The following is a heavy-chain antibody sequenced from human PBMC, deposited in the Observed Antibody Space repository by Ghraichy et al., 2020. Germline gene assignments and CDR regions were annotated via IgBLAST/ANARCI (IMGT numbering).Heavy chain of an antibody. Sequence: SQTLSLTCTVSGGSVSSGSYYWSWIRQPPGKGLEWIGYIYYSGSTNYNPSLKSRVTISVDTSKNQFSLKLSSVTAADTAVYYCAREGYGSGSYYTPWGQGTLVTVSS. CDR3: AREGYGSGSYYTP. CDR1: GGSVSSGSYY. V-gene: IGHV4-61*01. D-gene: IGHD3-10*01. J-gene: IGHJ4*02. CDR2: IYYSGST.